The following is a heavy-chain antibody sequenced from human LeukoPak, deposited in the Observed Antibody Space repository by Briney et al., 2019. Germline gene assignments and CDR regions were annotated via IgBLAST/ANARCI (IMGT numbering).Heavy chain of an antibody. CDR3: ARAVGSGSYYNVGY. D-gene: IGHD3-10*01. V-gene: IGHV3-64*01. J-gene: IGHJ4*02. CDR1: GFTFSSYA. Sequence: GGSLRLSCAASGFTFSSYAMHWVRQAPGKGLEYVSAISSNGGSTYYANSVKGRFTISRDNSKNTLYLQMGSLRAEDMAVYYCARAVGSGSYYNVGYWGQGTLVTVSS. CDR2: ISSNGGST.